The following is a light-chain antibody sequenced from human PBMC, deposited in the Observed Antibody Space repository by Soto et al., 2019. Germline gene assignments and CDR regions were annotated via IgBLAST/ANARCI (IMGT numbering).Light chain of an antibody. CDR1: SGHSSYA. V-gene: IGLV4-69*01. Sequence: QPVLTQSPSASASLGASVKLTCTLSSGHSSYAIAWHQQQPEKGPRYLMKLNSDGSLSKGDGIPDRFSGSSSGAERYLTISSLQSEDEADYYCQTWGTGIQVFGTGTKLTVL. CDR3: QTWGTGIQV. CDR2: LNSDGSL. J-gene: IGLJ1*01.